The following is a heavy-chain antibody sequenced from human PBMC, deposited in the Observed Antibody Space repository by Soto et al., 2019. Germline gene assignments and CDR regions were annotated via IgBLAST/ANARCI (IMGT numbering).Heavy chain of an antibody. CDR2: ISAYNGNT. CDR1: GYNISSYD. V-gene: IGHV1-18*01. D-gene: IGHD3-22*01. J-gene: IGHJ3*02. CDR3: ARETYYYDSSGYYGAFDI. Sequence: ASVKVSCKASGYNISSYDIIWVRQAAGQGLEWMGWISAYNGNTNYAQKLQGRVTMTTDTSTSTAYMELRSLRSDDTAVYYCARETYYYDSSGYYGAFDIWGQGTMVTVSS.